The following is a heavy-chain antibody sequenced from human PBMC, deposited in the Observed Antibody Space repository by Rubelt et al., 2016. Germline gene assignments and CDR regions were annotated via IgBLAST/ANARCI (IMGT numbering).Heavy chain of an antibody. CDR2: IKRKTDGGTT. Sequence: EVQLVESGGGLVQPGGSLRLSCAASGFTFSSYSMNWVRQAPGKGLEWVGRIKRKTDGGTTDYAAPVKGRFTISRDDSKNMLYLQMNSLKTEDTAVYYCTALHDYDFWSGGYDYWGQGTLVTVSS. D-gene: IGHD3-3*01. CDR3: TALHDYDFWSGGYDY. CDR1: GFTFSSYS. J-gene: IGHJ4*02. V-gene: IGHV3-15*07.